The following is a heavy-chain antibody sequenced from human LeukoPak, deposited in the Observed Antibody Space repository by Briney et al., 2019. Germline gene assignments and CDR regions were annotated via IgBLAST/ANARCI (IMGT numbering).Heavy chain of an antibody. J-gene: IGHJ4*02. D-gene: IGHD3-10*01. CDR1: GFTFSSYA. CDR2: ISGSGGST. CDR3: ANTRSGSYYGSGSYPGHFDY. Sequence: GGSLRLSCAASGFTFSSYAMSWVRQAPVKGLEWVSAISGSGGSTYYADSVKGRFTISRDNSKNTLYLQMNSLRAEDTAVYYCANTRSGSYYGSGSYPGHFDYWGQGTLVTVSS. V-gene: IGHV3-23*01.